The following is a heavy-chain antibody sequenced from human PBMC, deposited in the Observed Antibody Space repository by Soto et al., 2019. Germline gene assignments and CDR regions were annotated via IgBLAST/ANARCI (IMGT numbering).Heavy chain of an antibody. D-gene: IGHD2-2*01. CDR2: ISYHGRDE. Sequence: LRLSCAASGFTFTSYAMHWVRQAPGKGLEWVAAISYHGRDEYYADSVKSRFSISRDNSKNTLNLQMNSLRAEDTAVYYCARGRFSTTLYAGFDPWGQGTLVTVSS. V-gene: IGHV3-30*04. J-gene: IGHJ5*02. CDR1: GFTFTSYA. CDR3: ARGRFSTTLYAGFDP.